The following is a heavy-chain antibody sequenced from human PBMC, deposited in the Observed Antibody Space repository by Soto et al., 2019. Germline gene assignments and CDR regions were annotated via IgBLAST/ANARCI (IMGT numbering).Heavy chain of an antibody. CDR1: GGSISSSSYY. D-gene: IGHD2-15*01. J-gene: IGHJ6*02. V-gene: IGHV4-39*01. CDR2: IYYSGST. CDR3: ARTLGYCSGGSCYSRYYYGMYV. Sequence: SETLSLTCTVSGGSISSSSYYWGWIRQPPGKGLEWIGSIYYSGSTYYNPSLKSRVTISVDTSKNQFSLKLSSVTAADTAVYYCARTLGYCSGGSCYSRYYYGMYVWGQGTTVTVSS.